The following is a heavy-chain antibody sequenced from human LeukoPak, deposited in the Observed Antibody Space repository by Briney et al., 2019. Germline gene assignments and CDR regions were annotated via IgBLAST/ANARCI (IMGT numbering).Heavy chain of an antibody. CDR2: ICYSGRT. Sequence: SETLSLTCTVSGGSISSSSYYWGWIRQPPGKGLEWIGSICYSGRTFYNPSLKSRVTISVDTSKNQFSVKLSSVTAADTAVYYCVGDILTGYRDNWFEPWGQGTLVTVSS. V-gene: IGHV4-39*07. J-gene: IGHJ5*02. D-gene: IGHD3-9*01. CDR3: VGDILTGYRDNWFEP. CDR1: GGSISSSSYY.